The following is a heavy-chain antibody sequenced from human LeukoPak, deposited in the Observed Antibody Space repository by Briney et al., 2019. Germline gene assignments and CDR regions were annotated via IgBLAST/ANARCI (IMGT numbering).Heavy chain of an antibody. J-gene: IGHJ4*02. CDR1: GFTFSPYA. CDR3: TRHDPAKYFDY. D-gene: IGHD2-2*01. V-gene: IGHV3-23*01. Sequence: AGTLTLSCPASGFTFSPYAMSWVRQAPAKGLEWVSTISDSGGSTYYADSVRGLPTIYRNNCNNKQYLQMNDLTTEYTAVYYCTRHDPAKYFDYWGQGTLVTVSS. CDR2: ISDSGGST.